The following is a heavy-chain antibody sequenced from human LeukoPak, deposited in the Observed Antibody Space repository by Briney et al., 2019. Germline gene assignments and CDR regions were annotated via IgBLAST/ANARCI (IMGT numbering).Heavy chain of an antibody. Sequence: SETLSLTCTVSGGSISSYNWSWIRQPPGKGLEWIGYIYYSGSTNYNPSLKSRVTISVDTSKNQFSLKLSSVTAADTAVYYCARLRGDYVWGSYRRYFDYWGQGTLVTVSS. J-gene: IGHJ4*02. CDR3: ARLRGDYVWGSYRRYFDY. CDR1: GGSISSYN. V-gene: IGHV4-59*12. CDR2: IYYSGST. D-gene: IGHD3-16*02.